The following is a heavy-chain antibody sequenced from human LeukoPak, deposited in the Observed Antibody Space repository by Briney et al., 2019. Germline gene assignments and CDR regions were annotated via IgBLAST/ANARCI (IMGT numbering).Heavy chain of an antibody. CDR3: ASSALEQWLVRIDY. V-gene: IGHV4-4*07. J-gene: IGHJ4*02. Sequence: SETLSLTXTVSGGSISSYYWSWIRQAAGKGLEWIGRIYTSGSTNYNPSLKSRVTMSVDTSKNQFSLKLSSVAAADTAVYYCASSALEQWLVRIDYWGQGTLVTVSS. CDR2: IYTSGST. D-gene: IGHD6-19*01. CDR1: GGSISSYY.